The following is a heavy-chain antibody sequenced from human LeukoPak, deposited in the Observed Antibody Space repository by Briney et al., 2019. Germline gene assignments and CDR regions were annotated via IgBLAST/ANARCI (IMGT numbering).Heavy chain of an antibody. CDR2: VYYSGST. V-gene: IGHV4-39*07. J-gene: IGHJ3*02. CDR1: GGSIDSTTYY. D-gene: IGHD6-6*01. Sequence: PSETLSLTCSVSGGSIDSTTYYWGWIRQPPGRGLEWIGNVYYSGSTFYNPSLKSRVTISIDTSKNQFSLQLQSVTAADTAVYYCARDRGGVHMPAIEYSIFDAFDIWGQGTMVTVSS. CDR3: ARDRGGVHMPAIEYSIFDAFDI.